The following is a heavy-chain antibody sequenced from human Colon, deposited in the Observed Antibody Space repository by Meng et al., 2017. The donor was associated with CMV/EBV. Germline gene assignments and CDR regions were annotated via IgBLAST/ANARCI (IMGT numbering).Heavy chain of an antibody. D-gene: IGHD6-19*01. CDR2: IYGGGST. CDR3: VRVGIAVAGSGWADY. J-gene: IGHJ4*02. CDR1: GFTVSSNY. V-gene: IGHV3-53*01. Sequence: GGSLRLSCAASGFTVSSNYMSWVRQAPGKGLEWVSVIYGGGSTYYADSVKGRFTISRDNSKNTLYLQMNSLTAGDTAVYYCVRVGIAVAGSGWADYWGQGTLVTVSS.